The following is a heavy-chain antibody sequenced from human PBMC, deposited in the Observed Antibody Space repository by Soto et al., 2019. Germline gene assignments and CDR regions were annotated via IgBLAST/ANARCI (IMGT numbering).Heavy chain of an antibody. CDR1: GFTFSSYA. J-gene: IGHJ4*02. CDR3: ASAAGGSGWYSDFDY. CDR2: ISYDGSNK. V-gene: IGHV3-30-3*01. Sequence: GSLRLSCAASGFTFSSYAMHWVRQAPGKGLEWVAVISYDGSNKYYADSVKGRFTISRDNSKNTLYLQMNSLRAEDTAVYYCASAAGGSGWYSDFDYWGQGTLVTVSS. D-gene: IGHD6-19*01.